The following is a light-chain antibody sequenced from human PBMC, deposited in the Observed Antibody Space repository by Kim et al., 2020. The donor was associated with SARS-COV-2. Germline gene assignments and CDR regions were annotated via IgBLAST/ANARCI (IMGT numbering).Light chain of an antibody. J-gene: IGLJ2*01. CDR3: QAWDSSTSVV. CDR2: QHS. V-gene: IGLV3-1*01. CDR1: NKWDNY. Sequence: SPRQTTSSTGSGVNKWDNYAFWYQQKPRQPPVLVVFQHSNRPSGIPERFSCSNSGNTATLTISGTQAMDEADYYCQAWDSSTSVVFGGGTKLTVL.